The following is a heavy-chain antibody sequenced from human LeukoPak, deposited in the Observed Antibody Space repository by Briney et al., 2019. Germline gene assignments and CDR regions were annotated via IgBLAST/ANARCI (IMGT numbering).Heavy chain of an antibody. CDR2: ISAYNGDT. Sequence: ASVKVSCKTSGYTFTYYGVTWVRQAPGQGLEWMGWISAYNGDTKYAQKLQGRVTMTTDTPTSTGYMELRSLTSDDTAIYYCGRVDMAASKDYWGQGTLVTVSS. CDR1: GYTFTYYG. V-gene: IGHV1-18*01. J-gene: IGHJ4*02. D-gene: IGHD5-24*01. CDR3: GRVDMAASKDY.